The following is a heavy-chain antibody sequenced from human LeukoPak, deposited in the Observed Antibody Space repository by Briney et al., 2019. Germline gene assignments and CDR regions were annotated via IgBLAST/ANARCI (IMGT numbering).Heavy chain of an antibody. V-gene: IGHV3-49*03. D-gene: IGHD3-3*01. Sequence: GGSLRLSCTASGFTFGDYAMSGFRQAPGKGLEWVGFIRSKAYGGTTEYAASVKGRFTISRDDSKSIAYLQMNSLKAEDTAVYYCTRDLSRIYDFWSGYFGLGLYYSDYWGQGTLVTVSS. CDR2: IRSKAYGGTT. CDR1: GFTFGDYA. J-gene: IGHJ4*02. CDR3: TRDLSRIYDFWSGYFGLGLYYSDY.